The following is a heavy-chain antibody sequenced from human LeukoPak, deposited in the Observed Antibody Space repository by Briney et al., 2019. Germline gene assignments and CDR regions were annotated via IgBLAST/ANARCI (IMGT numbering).Heavy chain of an antibody. D-gene: IGHD2-2*01. V-gene: IGHV4-39*01. CDR1: GYSISSSSYY. CDR3: ARMVIGDIVVVPAATYYFDY. J-gene: IGHJ4*02. Sequence: KPSETLSLTCAVSGYSISSSSYYWGWIRQPPGKGLEWIGSIYYSGSTYYNPSLKSRVTISVDTSKNQFSLKLSSVTAADTAVYYCARMVIGDIVVVPAATYYFDYWGQGTLVTVSS. CDR2: IYYSGST.